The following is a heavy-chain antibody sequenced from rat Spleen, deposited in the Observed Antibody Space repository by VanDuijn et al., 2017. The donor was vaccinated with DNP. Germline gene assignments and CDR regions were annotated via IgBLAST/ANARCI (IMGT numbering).Heavy chain of an antibody. CDR2: INTGSEHT. V-gene: IGHV1-43*01. CDR3: ARWGGPGYFDY. Sequence: QVQLRQSGAEPAKPGSSVKISCKASGYTFTNSYIGWIKQTTGQGLDFIGYINTGSEHTNYNEKFKGKATLTVDKSSSTAFMQLSSLTPDDSAVYYCARWGGPGYFDYWGQGVMVTVSS. CDR1: GYTFTNSY. D-gene: IGHD1-4*01. J-gene: IGHJ2*01.